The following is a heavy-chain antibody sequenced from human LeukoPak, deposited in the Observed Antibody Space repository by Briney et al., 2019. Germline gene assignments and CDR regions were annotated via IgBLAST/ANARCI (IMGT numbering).Heavy chain of an antibody. J-gene: IGHJ5*02. CDR1: GYTFTDFY. D-gene: IGHD6-13*01. CDR2: INPNSGGT. V-gene: IGHV1-2*02. Sequence: ASVKVSCKASGYTFTDFYIHWVRQAPGQGLEWMGWINPNSGGTKYAQKFQARVTMTRDTSISTAYMELSRLRSDDTAVYYCARQDSSSWYGVWFDPWGQGTLVTVSS. CDR3: ARQDSSSWYGVWFDP.